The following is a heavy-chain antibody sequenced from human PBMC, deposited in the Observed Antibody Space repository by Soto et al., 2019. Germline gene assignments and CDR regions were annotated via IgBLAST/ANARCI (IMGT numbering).Heavy chain of an antibody. CDR1: GYTFTSYG. CDR3: AREHPSNGVCYR. Sequence: ASVKVSCKASGYTFTSYGISWVRQAPGQGLEWMGWISAYNGNTNYTQKLQGRVTMTTDTSTSTAYMELRSLRSDDTAVYYCAREHPSNGVCYRWGQGTLVTVSS. V-gene: IGHV1-18*01. D-gene: IGHD2-8*01. CDR2: ISAYNGNT. J-gene: IGHJ4*02.